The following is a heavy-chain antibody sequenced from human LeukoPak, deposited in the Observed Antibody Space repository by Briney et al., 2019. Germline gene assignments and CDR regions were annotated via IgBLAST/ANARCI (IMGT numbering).Heavy chain of an antibody. Sequence: ASVKVSCKASGYTFTGYYMHWVRQAPGQGLVWMGWINANSGGTNYAQKFQGRVTITRDTSMSTAYMDLSRLRSDDTAVYYCAREVVVVVSGVPYGMDVWGQGTTVTVSS. CDR2: INANSGGT. V-gene: IGHV1-2*02. J-gene: IGHJ6*02. CDR1: GYTFTGYY. CDR3: AREVVVVVSGVPYGMDV. D-gene: IGHD2-15*01.